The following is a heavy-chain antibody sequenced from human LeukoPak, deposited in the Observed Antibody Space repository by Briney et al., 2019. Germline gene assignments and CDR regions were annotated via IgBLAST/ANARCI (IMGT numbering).Heavy chain of an antibody. CDR3: ARGGSPYSSSWAIDY. V-gene: IGHV4-4*07. CDR1: GGSSSSYY. CDR2: IYTSGST. D-gene: IGHD6-13*01. J-gene: IGHJ4*02. Sequence: SETLSLTCTVSGGSSSSYYWSWIRQPPGKGLEWIGRIYTSGSTNYNPSLKSRVTMSVDTSKNQFSLKLSSVTAADTAVYYCARGGSPYSSSWAIDYWGQGTLVTVSS.